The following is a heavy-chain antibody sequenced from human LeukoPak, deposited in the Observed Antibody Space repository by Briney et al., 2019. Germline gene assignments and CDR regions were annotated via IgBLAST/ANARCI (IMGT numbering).Heavy chain of an antibody. CDR2: IYHSGST. V-gene: IGHV4-4*02. D-gene: IGHD4-17*01. CDR3: ARNYGDNNFDY. Sequence: SGTLSLTCAVSGVSIGGSNWWTRVRQPPGQGLEWIGEIYHSGSTNYNPSLKSRVTISVDKSKNQFSLKLTSVTAADTAVYYCARNYGDNNFDYWGQGTLVTVSS. CDR1: GVSIGGSNW. J-gene: IGHJ4*02.